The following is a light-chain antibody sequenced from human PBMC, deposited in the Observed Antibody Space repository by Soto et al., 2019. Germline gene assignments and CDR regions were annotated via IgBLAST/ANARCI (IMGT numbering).Light chain of an antibody. Sequence: QSALTQPASVSGSPGQSINISCTGTSSDVVGYNYVSWYQHHPGKAPKLIIYDVSNRPSGVSNPFSGSKSGNTASLTISGLQPEDEADYYCSSYTSSNTRQIVFGTGTKLTVL. CDR2: DVS. CDR1: SSDVVGYNY. CDR3: SSYTSSNTRQIV. V-gene: IGLV2-14*03. J-gene: IGLJ1*01.